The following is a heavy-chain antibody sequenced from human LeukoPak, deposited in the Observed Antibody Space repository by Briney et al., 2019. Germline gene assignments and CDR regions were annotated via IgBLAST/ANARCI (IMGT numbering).Heavy chain of an antibody. J-gene: IGHJ4*02. D-gene: IGHD6-13*01. CDR3: ARGGIAAAGNYFDY. CDR1: GFTFSSYA. V-gene: IGHV3-33*08. CDR2: IWYDGSNK. Sequence: PGGSLRLSCAASGFTFSSYAMHWVRQAPGKGLEWVAVIWYDGSNKYYADSVKGRFTISRDNSKNTLYLQMNSLRAEDTAVYYCARGGIAAAGNYFDYWGQGTLVTVSS.